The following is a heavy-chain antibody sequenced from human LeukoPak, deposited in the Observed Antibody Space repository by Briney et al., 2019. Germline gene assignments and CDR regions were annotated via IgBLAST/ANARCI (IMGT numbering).Heavy chain of an antibody. CDR2: ISSSDSTI. V-gene: IGHV3-48*03. CDR1: GFTFSSYE. Sequence: GGSLRLSCAASGFTFSSYEMNWVRQAPGKGLEWVSYISSSDSTIYYADSVKGRFTISRDNAKNSLYLQMNSLRAEDTAVYYCVKQQLVLHYMDVWGKGTTVTVSS. CDR3: VKQQLVLHYMDV. J-gene: IGHJ6*03. D-gene: IGHD6-13*01.